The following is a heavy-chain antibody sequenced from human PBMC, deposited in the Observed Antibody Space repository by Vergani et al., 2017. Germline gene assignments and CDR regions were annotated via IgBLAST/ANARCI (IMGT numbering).Heavy chain of an antibody. D-gene: IGHD2-8*01. J-gene: IGHJ6*03. CDR1: GGSFTSYH. V-gene: IGHV4-34*01. Sequence: QVQLQQWGGGLLKPSETLSLTCVVNGGSFTSYHWTWIRQSPGEGLEWVGDIDHTGRPDYNPSLKSRLTMSVDKSRNQFSLTLNSATATDTAIYFCARVKTETNGHLYYYYYMDVWGQGTAVTVS. CDR3: ARVKTETNGHLYYYYYMDV. CDR2: IDHTGRP.